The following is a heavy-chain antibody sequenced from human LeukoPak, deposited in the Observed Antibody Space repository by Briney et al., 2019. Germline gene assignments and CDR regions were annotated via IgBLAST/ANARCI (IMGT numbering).Heavy chain of an antibody. CDR1: GFIFSGYH. CDR2: ISSSSSTI. V-gene: IGHV3-48*02. Sequence: PGGSLRLSCAASGFIFSGYHMNWVRQAPGKGLEWVSYISSSSSTIHYADSVKGRFTISRDNAKNSLYLQMNSLRDEDTAVYYCADLEGWRGYWGQGTLVTVSS. J-gene: IGHJ4*02. CDR3: ADLEGWRGY. D-gene: IGHD3-3*01.